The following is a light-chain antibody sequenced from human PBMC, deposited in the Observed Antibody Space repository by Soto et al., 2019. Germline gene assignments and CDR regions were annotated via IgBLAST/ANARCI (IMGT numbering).Light chain of an antibody. J-gene: IGKJ3*01. CDR3: QQDYNLPLFT. V-gene: IGKV3D-7*01. CDR1: QSVSSSY. CDR2: GAS. Sequence: EIVMTQSPATLSLSPGERATLSCRASQSVSSSYLSWYQQKPGQAPRLLIYGASTRATGIPARFSGSGSGTDFTLTISSLQPEDFAVYHCQQDYNLPLFTFGPGTKVDIK.